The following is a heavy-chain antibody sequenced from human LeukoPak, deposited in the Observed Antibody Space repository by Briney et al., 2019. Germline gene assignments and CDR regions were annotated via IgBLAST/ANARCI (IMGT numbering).Heavy chain of an antibody. CDR2: IYTSEST. J-gene: IGHJ2*01. CDR1: GGSISGARYY. CDR3: AREYDSSGYSYWYFDL. V-gene: IGHV4-61*02. Sequence: PSETLSLTCTVSGGSISGARYYWNWIRQPAGKGLEWIGRIYTSESTNYNPSLKSRVTISADTSKNQFSLKLSSVTAADTAVYYCAREYDSSGYSYWYFDLWGRGTLVTVCS. D-gene: IGHD3-22*01.